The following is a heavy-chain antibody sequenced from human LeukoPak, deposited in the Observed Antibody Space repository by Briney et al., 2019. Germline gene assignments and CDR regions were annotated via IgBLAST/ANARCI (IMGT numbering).Heavy chain of an antibody. CDR3: ARSRGYSGYGALGY. V-gene: IGHV4-34*01. D-gene: IGHD5-12*01. CDR1: GGSFSGYY. J-gene: IGHJ4*02. Sequence: PSETLSLTCAVYGGSFSGYYWSWVRQPPGKGLEWIGEINHSGSTIYNPSLKSRVTISVDTSKNQFSLKLSSVTAADTAVYYCARSRGYSGYGALGYWGQGTLVTVSS. CDR2: INHSGST.